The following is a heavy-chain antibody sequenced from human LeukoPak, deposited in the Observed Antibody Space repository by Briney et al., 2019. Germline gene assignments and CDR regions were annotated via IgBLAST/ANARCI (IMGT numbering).Heavy chain of an antibody. CDR2: ISYDGSNK. CDR3: ARALPRSHYNPPYDY. Sequence: GRSLRLSCAASGFTVSNYAMHWVRQAPGKGLEWVAVISYDGSNKFYAESVKGRFTISRDTSKNTLYMQMNSLGTEDTAVYYCARALPRSHYNPPYDYWGQGTLVTVSS. J-gene: IGHJ4*02. CDR1: GFTVSNYA. D-gene: IGHD3-10*01. V-gene: IGHV3-30-3*01.